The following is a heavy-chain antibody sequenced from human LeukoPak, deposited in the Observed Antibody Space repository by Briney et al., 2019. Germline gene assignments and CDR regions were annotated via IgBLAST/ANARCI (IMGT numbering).Heavy chain of an antibody. CDR2: IYHSGST. CDR3: ARSDYGGNPADY. J-gene: IGHJ4*02. CDR1: GGSISSGGYS. D-gene: IGHD4-23*01. Sequence: SQTLSLTCAVSGGSISSGGYSWSWIRQPPGKGLEWIGYIYHSGSTYYNPSLKSRVTISVDTSKNQFSLKLSSVTAADTAVYYCARSDYGGNPADYWGQGTLVTVSS. V-gene: IGHV4-30-2*01.